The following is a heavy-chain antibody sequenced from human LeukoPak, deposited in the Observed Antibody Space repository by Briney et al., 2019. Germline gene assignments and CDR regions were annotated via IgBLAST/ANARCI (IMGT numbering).Heavy chain of an antibody. CDR1: GFTFSNYA. Sequence: GGSLRLSCAVSGFTFSNYAMSWFRQAPGKGLEWVSAISATGESTYYADSVKGRFTISRDNSKNTLYLQMNSLRAEDTAVYYRAKEKDYYESSGHSTRDYWGQGTLVTVSS. D-gene: IGHD3-22*01. CDR2: ISATGEST. CDR3: AKEKDYYESSGHSTRDY. V-gene: IGHV3-23*01. J-gene: IGHJ4*02.